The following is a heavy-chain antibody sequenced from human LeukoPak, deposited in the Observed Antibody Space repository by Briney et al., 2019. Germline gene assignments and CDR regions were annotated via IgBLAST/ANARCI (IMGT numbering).Heavy chain of an antibody. CDR2: INHSGST. D-gene: IGHD2-2*01. CDR1: GGSFSGYY. CDR3: AREGGYCSSTSCDGAFDH. Sequence: SETLSLTCAVYGGSFSGYYWSWIRQPPGKGLEWIGEINHSGSTNYNPSLKSRVTISVDTSKNQFSLKLSSVTAADTAVYYCAREGGYCSSTSCDGAFDHWGQGTLVTVSS. J-gene: IGHJ4*02. V-gene: IGHV4-34*01.